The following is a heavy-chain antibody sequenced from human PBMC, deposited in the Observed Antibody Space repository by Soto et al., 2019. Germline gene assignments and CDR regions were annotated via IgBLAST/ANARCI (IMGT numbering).Heavy chain of an antibody. CDR1: GASFTNDGSY. CDR2: IYFTGYT. CDR3: ARSVNTALVRGIDP. Sequence: SETLSLTCTVSGASFTNDGSYWSWIRQHPGKGLEWIGYIYFTGYTYYTPSLKSRVAFSIETSKRQFSLRLTSVTAADTAIYYCARSVNTALVRGIDPWGQGTLVTVSS. J-gene: IGHJ5*02. D-gene: IGHD5-18*01. V-gene: IGHV4-31*03.